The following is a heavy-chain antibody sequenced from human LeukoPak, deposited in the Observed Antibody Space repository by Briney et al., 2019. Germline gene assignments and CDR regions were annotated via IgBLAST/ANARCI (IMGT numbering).Heavy chain of an antibody. CDR1: GYTFTSYD. CDR2: MNPNGGNT. V-gene: IGHV1-8*01. J-gene: IGHJ1*01. CDR3: AINDNSRRYFQY. D-gene: IGHD1-26*01. Sequence: GASVKVSCKASGYTFTSYDINWVRQATGQGLEWMGWMNPNGGNTGYAQKFQGIVTMTRNTSISTAYMELSSLRSEDTAVYYCAINDNSRRYFQYWGQGTLVTVSS.